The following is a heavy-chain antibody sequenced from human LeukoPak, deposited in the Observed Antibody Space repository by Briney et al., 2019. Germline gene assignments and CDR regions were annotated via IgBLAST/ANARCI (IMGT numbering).Heavy chain of an antibody. Sequence: GASVKVSCKASAYTFIDYYMHWVRQAPGQGLEWMGGIIPILDITNYAQKFQGRVTITADKSTGTAYMELSSLTTEDTAMYYCAILSDGAYCGGDCFYLDYWGQGTLVTVSS. J-gene: IGHJ4*02. D-gene: IGHD2-21*02. V-gene: IGHV1-69*10. CDR1: AYTFIDYY. CDR2: IIPILDIT. CDR3: AILSDGAYCGGDCFYLDY.